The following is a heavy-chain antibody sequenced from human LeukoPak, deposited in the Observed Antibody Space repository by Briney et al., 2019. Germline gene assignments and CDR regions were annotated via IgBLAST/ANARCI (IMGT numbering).Heavy chain of an antibody. CDR2: IYSGGST. Sequence: GGSLRLSCAASGFTVSSNYMSWVRQAPGKGLEWVSVIYSGGSTYYADSVEGRFTISRDNSKNTLYLQMNSLRAEDTAVYYCAREGYYYGMDVWGQGTTVTVSS. CDR1: GFTVSSNY. CDR3: AREGYYYGMDV. V-gene: IGHV3-53*01. J-gene: IGHJ6*02.